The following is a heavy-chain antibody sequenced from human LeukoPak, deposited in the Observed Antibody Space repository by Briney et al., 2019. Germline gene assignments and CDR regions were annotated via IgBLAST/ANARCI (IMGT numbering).Heavy chain of an antibody. Sequence: SETLSLTCTVSGYSISTGYYWGWIRQPPGKGLEWIGNIYHSGITYYNHFNSSLKSRVTISIDTSKNQFSLRLTSVTAADTAVYFCATLVSTRYYFDYWGQGTLVTASS. CDR3: ATLVSTRYYFDY. J-gene: IGHJ4*02. V-gene: IGHV4-38-2*02. CDR1: GYSISTGYY. D-gene: IGHD5/OR15-5a*01. CDR2: IYHSGIT.